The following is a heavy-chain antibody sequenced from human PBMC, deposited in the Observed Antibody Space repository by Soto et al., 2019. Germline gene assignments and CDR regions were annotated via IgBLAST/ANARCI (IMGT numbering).Heavy chain of an antibody. Sequence: SEALSLTCAVSGYSISSNYYWGWIRQPPGKGLEWIGSFYHTGRTFYNPSHKSRVSISVDTSKNHISLNLTSVTAADTAVYYCASSLGSGNYYNIPASWGQGTLVTVS. CDR3: ASSLGSGNYYNIPAS. D-gene: IGHD3-10*01. J-gene: IGHJ5*02. CDR1: GYSISSNYY. CDR2: FYHTGRT. V-gene: IGHV4-38-2*01.